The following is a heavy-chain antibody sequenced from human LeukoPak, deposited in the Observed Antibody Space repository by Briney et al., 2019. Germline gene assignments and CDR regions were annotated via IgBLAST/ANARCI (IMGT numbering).Heavy chain of an antibody. CDR1: GFTFSSYG. CDR3: ARDSPPGFGELFPDY. J-gene: IGHJ4*02. CDR2: IWYVGSNK. V-gene: IGHV3-33*01. Sequence: GRSLRLSCAASGFTFSSYGMHWVRQAPGKGLEWVAVIWYVGSNKYYADSVKGRFTISRDNSKNTLYLQMNSLRAEDTAVYYCARDSPPGFGELFPDYWGQGTLVTVSS. D-gene: IGHD3-10*01.